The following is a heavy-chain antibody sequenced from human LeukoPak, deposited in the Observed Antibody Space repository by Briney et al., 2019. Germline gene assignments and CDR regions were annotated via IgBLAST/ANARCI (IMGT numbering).Heavy chain of an antibody. V-gene: IGHV3-53*01. CDR1: GFTVSSNY. Sequence: GGSLRLSCAASGFTVSSNYMSWVRQAPGKGLEWVSVIYSGGSTYYADSVKGRFTISRDNSKNTLYLQMNSLKAEDTAVYYCARERTYYFDYWGQGTLVTVSS. J-gene: IGHJ4*02. CDR2: IYSGGST. CDR3: ARERTYYFDY.